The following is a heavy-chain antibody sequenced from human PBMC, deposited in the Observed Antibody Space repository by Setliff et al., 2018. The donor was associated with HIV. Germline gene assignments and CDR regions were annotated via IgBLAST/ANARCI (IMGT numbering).Heavy chain of an antibody. CDR1: GFTFSDYY. J-gene: IGHJ3*02. Sequence: GGSLRLSCVASGFTFSDYYMIWIRQAPGQGLEWVSYISTSSATKYYADSVKGRFTISRDNAKNSLYLQRNSVRADDTAVYYRARAALRYCTSTSCPRVDAFDIWGQGTMVTVSS. V-gene: IGHV3-11*01. D-gene: IGHD2-2*01. CDR3: ARAALRYCTSTSCPRVDAFDI. CDR2: ISTSSATK.